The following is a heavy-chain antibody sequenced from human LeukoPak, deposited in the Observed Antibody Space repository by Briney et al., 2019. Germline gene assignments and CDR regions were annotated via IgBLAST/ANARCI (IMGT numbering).Heavy chain of an antibody. J-gene: IGHJ2*01. Sequence: SVKVSCKASGGTFSSYAISWVQQAPGQGLEWMGRIIPILGIANYAQKFQGRVTITADKSTSTAYMELSSLRSEDTAVYYCARVAYCGGDCRYFDLWGRGTLVTVSS. D-gene: IGHD2-21*02. CDR3: ARVAYCGGDCRYFDL. CDR1: GGTFSSYA. CDR2: IIPILGIA. V-gene: IGHV1-69*04.